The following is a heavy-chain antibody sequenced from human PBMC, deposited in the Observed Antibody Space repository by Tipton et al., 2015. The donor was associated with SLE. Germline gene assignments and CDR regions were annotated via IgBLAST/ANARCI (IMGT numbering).Heavy chain of an antibody. V-gene: IGHV3-7*01. D-gene: IGHD3-16*01. Sequence: GSLRLSCAASGFTFSSYWMSWVRQAPGKGLEWVANVKQGGSDKDYVDSVKGRFTISRDNAKNSLYLQMNSLRAEDTAVYYCARVRGGYYFDYWSQGTLVTVSS. J-gene: IGHJ4*02. CDR1: GFTFSSYW. CDR2: VKQGGSDK. CDR3: ARVRGGYYFDY.